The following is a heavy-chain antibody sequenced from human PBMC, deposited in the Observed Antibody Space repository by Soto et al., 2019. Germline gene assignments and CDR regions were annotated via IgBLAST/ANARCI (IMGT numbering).Heavy chain of an antibody. J-gene: IGHJ4*01. V-gene: IGHV1-69*19. CDR3: ARRGYGYNFGAVY. CDR1: GGGNLRDYR. CDR2: IITKLGSA. Sequence: QVQLVQSGAEVKEPGSSVKVSCKASGGGNLRDYRTTWVRRAPGQGLEWMGAIITKLGSANYAQNCQGRVTVTADESTNTVYMELRSLRSDDTAVYYCARRGYGYNFGAVYWGHGAPVTVSS. D-gene: IGHD5-12*01.